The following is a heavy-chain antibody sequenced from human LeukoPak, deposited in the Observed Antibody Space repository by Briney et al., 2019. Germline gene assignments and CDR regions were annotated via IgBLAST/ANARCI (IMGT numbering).Heavy chain of an antibody. CDR3: ARDPHLTVSN. CDR1: GFTLNNYW. Sequence: GGSLRLSCAVSGFTLNNYWMSWVRQAPGKGLEWVSSISSSSSYIYYADSVKGRFTISRDNAKNSLYLQMNSLRAEDTAVYYCARDPHLTVSNWGQGTLVTVSS. J-gene: IGHJ4*02. V-gene: IGHV3-21*01. D-gene: IGHD3-9*01. CDR2: ISSSSSYI.